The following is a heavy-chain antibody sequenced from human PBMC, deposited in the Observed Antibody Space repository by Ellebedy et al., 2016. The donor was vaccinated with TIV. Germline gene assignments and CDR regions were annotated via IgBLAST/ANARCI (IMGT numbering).Heavy chain of an antibody. Sequence: GGSLRLXXAASGFTFSSYWMHWVRQAPGKGLVWVSRIRSDGNTTHYADSVKGRFTISRDNAKNTLYLQMNSLRAEDTAVYYCASEWRAHGYWGQGTLVTVSS. CDR3: ASEWRAHGY. CDR1: GFTFSSYW. D-gene: IGHD3-3*01. J-gene: IGHJ4*02. CDR2: IRSDGNTT. V-gene: IGHV3-74*01.